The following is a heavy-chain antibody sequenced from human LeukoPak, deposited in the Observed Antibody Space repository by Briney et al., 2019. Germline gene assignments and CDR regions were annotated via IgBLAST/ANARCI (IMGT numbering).Heavy chain of an antibody. CDR3: ARASISTWEY. Sequence: GGSLRLSCAASGFTFSSYEMNWVRQAPGKGLEWVSYISSSGSTVYYADSVKGRFTISRDNAKNSLYLQMNSLRAEDTAVYYCARASISTWEYWGQGTLVTVSS. J-gene: IGHJ4*02. D-gene: IGHD6-13*01. V-gene: IGHV3-48*03. CDR2: ISSSGSTV. CDR1: GFTFSSYE.